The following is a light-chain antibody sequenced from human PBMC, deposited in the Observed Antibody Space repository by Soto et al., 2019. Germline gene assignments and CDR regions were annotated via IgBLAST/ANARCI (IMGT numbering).Light chain of an antibody. CDR3: QQRSDWGIT. J-gene: IGKJ5*01. V-gene: IGKV3-11*01. Sequence: EIVLTPSPATLSLSPGERATLSGRASQSVGSYLAWYQHKPGQAPRLLIYDASNRATGVPARFSGSGSGTDFTLTISSLEPEDFAVYYCQQRSDWGITFAQGTRLEIK. CDR1: QSVGSY. CDR2: DAS.